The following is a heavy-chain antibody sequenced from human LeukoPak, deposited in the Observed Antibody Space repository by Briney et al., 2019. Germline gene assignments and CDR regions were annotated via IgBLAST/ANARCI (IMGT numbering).Heavy chain of an antibody. Sequence: SETLSLTCTVSGYSISSGYYWGWIRQPPGKGLEWIGSIYHSGSTYYNPSLRSRVTISVDTSKNQFSLKLSSVTAADTAVYYCARDLSGNYDYVWGSYSLRYFDYWGQGTLVTVSS. CDR3: ARDLSGNYDYVWGSYSLRYFDY. J-gene: IGHJ4*02. D-gene: IGHD3-16*01. V-gene: IGHV4-38-2*02. CDR1: GYSISSGYY. CDR2: IYHSGST.